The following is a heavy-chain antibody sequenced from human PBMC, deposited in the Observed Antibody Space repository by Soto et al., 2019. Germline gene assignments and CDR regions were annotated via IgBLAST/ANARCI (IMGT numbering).Heavy chain of an antibody. CDR1: GGSISNYY. CDR2: IYYSGST. V-gene: IGHV4-59*08. J-gene: IGHJ6*02. CDR3: ARSSTWDSNWDYYYGVDV. Sequence: QVQLQESGPGLVKPSETLTLTCTVSGGSISNYYGSWIRQPPGKGLEWIGYIYYSGSTNYNPSLNSRVTISVDTSKNQFSLKLRSVNAADTAVYFCARSSTWDSNWDYYYGVDVWGQGTTVTVSS. D-gene: IGHD7-27*01.